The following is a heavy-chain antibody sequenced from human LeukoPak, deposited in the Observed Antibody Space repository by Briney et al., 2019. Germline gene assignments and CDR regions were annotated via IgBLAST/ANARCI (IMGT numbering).Heavy chain of an antibody. D-gene: IGHD2-2*01. J-gene: IGHJ4*02. Sequence: SVKVSCKASGGTFSSYAISWVRQAPGQGLEWMGGIIPIFGTANYAQKFQGRVTITTDESTSTAYMELSRLRSDDTAVYYCARGGGTGFDIVVVPAAPTDYWGQGTLVTVSS. V-gene: IGHV1-69*05. CDR3: ARGGGTGFDIVVVPAAPTDY. CDR2: IIPIFGTA. CDR1: GGTFSSYA.